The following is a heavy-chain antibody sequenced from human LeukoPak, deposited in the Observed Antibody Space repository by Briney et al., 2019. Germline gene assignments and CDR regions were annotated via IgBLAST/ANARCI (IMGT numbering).Heavy chain of an antibody. CDR1: GFTFSGSA. J-gene: IGHJ4*02. D-gene: IGHD2-15*01. CDR3: TRRGVDPFDY. V-gene: IGHV3-73*01. Sequence: GGSLRLSCAASGFTFSGSAMHWVRQASGKGLEWVGRIRSKANSYATAYAASVKGRFTISRDDSKNTAYLQMNSLKTEDTAVYYCTRRGVDPFDYWGQGTLVTVSS. CDR2: IRSKANSYAT.